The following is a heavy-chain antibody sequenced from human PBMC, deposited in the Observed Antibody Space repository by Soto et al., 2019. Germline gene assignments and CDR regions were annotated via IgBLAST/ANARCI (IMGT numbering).Heavy chain of an antibody. V-gene: IGHV1-2*02. CDR2: INPKSGGT. Sequence: ASVKVSCKASGYTFTGYYMHWVRQAPGQGLEWMGWINPKSGGTEYAQKFQGRVTMTRDTSSSSAYMELSSLRSDDTAVYYCAKANSGDDDEFDYWGQGAQVTVSS. J-gene: IGHJ4*02. CDR3: AKANSGDDDEFDY. D-gene: IGHD5-12*01. CDR1: GYTFTGYY.